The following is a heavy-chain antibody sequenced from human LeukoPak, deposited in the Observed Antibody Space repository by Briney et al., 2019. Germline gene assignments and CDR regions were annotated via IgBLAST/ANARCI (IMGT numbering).Heavy chain of an antibody. CDR1: GVPISPYY. CDR3: ARLSAAVHLGAFDL. J-gene: IGHJ3*01. V-gene: IGHV4-4*09. CDR2: IHTSGSN. D-gene: IGHD3-3*01. Sequence: PSETLSLTCAVSGVPISPYYWAWIRQPPGKGLEWIGYIHTSGSNNQYPSLKSRVTISVDKSKNHFSLRLTFVTAADTAVYYCARLSAAVHLGAFDLWGQGTMVTVSS.